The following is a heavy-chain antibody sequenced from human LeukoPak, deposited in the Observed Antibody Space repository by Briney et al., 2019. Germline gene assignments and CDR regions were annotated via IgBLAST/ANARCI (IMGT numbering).Heavy chain of an antibody. D-gene: IGHD2-15*01. Sequence: GGSLRLSCAASGFTFSSYAMSWVRQAPGKGLEWVSAISGSGGSTYYADSVKGRFTISRDNAKNTLYLQMNSLRAEDTAVYYCAKDAHCSXGSXLSSKTRSGFDYWGQGTLVTVSS. CDR2: ISGSGGST. V-gene: IGHV3-23*01. J-gene: IGHJ4*02. CDR3: AKDAHCSXGSXLSSKTRSGFDY. CDR1: GFTFSSYA.